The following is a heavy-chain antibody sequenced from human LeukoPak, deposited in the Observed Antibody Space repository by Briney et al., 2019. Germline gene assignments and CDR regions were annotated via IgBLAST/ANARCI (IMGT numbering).Heavy chain of an antibody. CDR2: ISGSGGST. CDR1: GFTFSSYA. D-gene: IGHD2-2*03. V-gene: IGHV3-23*01. CDR3: ANNGYCSSTSCSEVWFDP. Sequence: TGGSLRLSCAASGFTFSSYAMSWVRQAPGKGLEWVSAISGSGGSTYYADSVKGRFTISRDNSKDTLYLQMNSLRAEDTAVYYCANNGYCSSTSCSEVWFDPWGQGTLVTVSS. J-gene: IGHJ5*02.